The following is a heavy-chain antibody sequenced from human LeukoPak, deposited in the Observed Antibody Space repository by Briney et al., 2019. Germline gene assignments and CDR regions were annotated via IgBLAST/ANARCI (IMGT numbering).Heavy chain of an antibody. V-gene: IGHV3-11*01. J-gene: IGHJ4*02. D-gene: IGHD1-26*01. CDR3: AKDILAPGLHFDH. Sequence: PGGSLRLSCAASGFTFSDYYMSWIRQAPGKGLEWVSYISLSGTIYYADSVKGRFTISRDNAKNSLYLQMNSLRAEDTAVYYCAKDILAPGLHFDHWGQETLVTVSS. CDR1: GFTFSDYY. CDR2: ISLSGTI.